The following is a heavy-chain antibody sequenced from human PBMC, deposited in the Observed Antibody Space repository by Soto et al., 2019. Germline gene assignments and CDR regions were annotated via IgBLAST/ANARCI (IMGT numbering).Heavy chain of an antibody. D-gene: IGHD6-19*01. CDR1: GYTFTNYD. CDR3: ARVSSGWYGRGVNAEYFPH. V-gene: IGHV1-8*01. Sequence: QVQLVQSGAEVKKPGASVKVSCKASGYTFTNYDINWVRQATGQGLEWMGWMNPNSGNTGYAQKFQGRVTMTRNTSISKAYMELSSLRSEDTAVYYCARVSSGWYGRGVNAEYFPHWGQGTLVTVSS. CDR2: MNPNSGNT. J-gene: IGHJ1*01.